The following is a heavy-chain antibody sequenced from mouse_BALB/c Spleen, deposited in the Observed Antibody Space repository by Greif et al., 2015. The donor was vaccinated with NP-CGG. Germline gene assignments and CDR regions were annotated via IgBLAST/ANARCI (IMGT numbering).Heavy chain of an antibody. CDR1: GYTFTSYY. CDR3: TRDTMDY. Sequence: QVQLQQSGPELVKPGASVRIPCKASGYTFTSYYIHWVKQRPGQGLEWIGWIFPGNVNTKYNEKFKGKATLTADKSSSTAYMQLSSLTSEDSAVYFCTRDTMDYWSQGTSVTVSS. CDR2: IFPGNVNT. J-gene: IGHJ4*01. V-gene: IGHV1S56*01.